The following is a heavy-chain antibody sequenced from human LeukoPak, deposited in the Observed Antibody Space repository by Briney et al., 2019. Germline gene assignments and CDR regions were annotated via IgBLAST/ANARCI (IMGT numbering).Heavy chain of an antibody. CDR3: ASSSTRSLFDY. D-gene: IGHD2-2*01. CDR2: INHSGST. CDR1: GGSFVGYY. Sequence: PSATLSLTCAVSGGSFVGYYWSWLRPPPGKGLEWIGGINHSGSTNYNPSLKSRVTISVDTSKNQFSLKLSSVTAADTAVYYCASSSTRSLFDYWGQGTLVTVSS. V-gene: IGHV4-34*01. J-gene: IGHJ4*02.